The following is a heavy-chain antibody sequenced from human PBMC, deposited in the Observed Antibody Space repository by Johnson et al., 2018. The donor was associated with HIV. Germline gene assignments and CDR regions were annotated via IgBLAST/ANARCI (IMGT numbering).Heavy chain of an antibody. CDR2: IYSGGST. V-gene: IGHV3-66*01. CDR1: GFTVSSNY. Sequence: VQLVESGGGLVKPGGSLRLSCAASGFTVSSNYMSWVRQAPGKGLEWVSVIYSGGSTYYADSVKRRFTISRDNSKNTLYLQMNSLRAEDTAVYYCARDGMAATKANIWGQGTMVTVSS. CDR3: ARDGMAATKANI. J-gene: IGHJ3*02. D-gene: IGHD1-14*01.